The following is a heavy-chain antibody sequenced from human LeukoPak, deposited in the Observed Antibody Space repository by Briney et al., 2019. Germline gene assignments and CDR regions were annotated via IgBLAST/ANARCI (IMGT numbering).Heavy chain of an antibody. J-gene: IGHJ6*02. CDR2: ISYDGSNE. Sequence: PGRSLRLSCAASGFTFSSYAMHWVRQAPGKGLEWVAVISYDGSNEYYADSVKGRFTISRDNSKNTLYLQMNSLRAEDTAVYYCARDYLDGVSDYVWNGMDVWGQGTTVTVSS. CDR1: GFTFSSYA. CDR3: ARDYLDGVSDYVWNGMDV. V-gene: IGHV3-30-3*01. D-gene: IGHD4-17*01.